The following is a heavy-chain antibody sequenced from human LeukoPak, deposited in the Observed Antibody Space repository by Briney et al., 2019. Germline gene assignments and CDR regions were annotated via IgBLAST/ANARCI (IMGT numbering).Heavy chain of an antibody. D-gene: IGHD5-12*01. CDR2: IYYSGST. CDR1: GGSISSYY. J-gene: IGHJ4*02. V-gene: IGHV4-59*12. CDR3: ARRRSGYDRLPFDY. Sequence: KPSETLSLTCTVSGGSISSYYWSWIRQPPGKGLEWIGYIYYSGSTNYNPSLKSRVTISVDTSKNQFSLKLSSVTAADTAVYYCARRRSGYDRLPFDYWGQGTLVTVSS.